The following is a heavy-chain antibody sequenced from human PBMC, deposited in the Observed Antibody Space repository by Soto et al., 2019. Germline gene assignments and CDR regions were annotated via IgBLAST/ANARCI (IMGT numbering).Heavy chain of an antibody. Sequence: ASVKVSCKASGFTDYYIHWVRQAPGQGLEWLGWVNPSSGGTNYAQKFQGRVAMTRDTFISTAYMELSRLQSDDTAVYYCAREGRDDYGSYGVDVWGQGTTVTVSS. D-gene: IGHD4-17*01. CDR2: VNPSSGGT. J-gene: IGHJ6*02. CDR1: GFTDYY. V-gene: IGHV1-2*02. CDR3: AREGRDDYGSYGVDV.